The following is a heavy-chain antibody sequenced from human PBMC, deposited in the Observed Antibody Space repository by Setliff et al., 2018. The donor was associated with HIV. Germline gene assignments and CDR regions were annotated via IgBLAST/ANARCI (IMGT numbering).Heavy chain of an antibody. CDR3: AKDPNGDYVGAFDS. Sequence: PGGSLRLSCAASGFSFSSYWMTWVRQAPGKGLEWVANIKQDGSEKYYVDSVKGRFTISRDNGKNSLYLQMNSLRVEDTAVYYCAKDPNGDYVGAFDSWGPGTMVTVSS. CDR2: IKQDGSEK. J-gene: IGHJ3*01. D-gene: IGHD4-17*01. V-gene: IGHV3-7*03. CDR1: GFSFSSYW.